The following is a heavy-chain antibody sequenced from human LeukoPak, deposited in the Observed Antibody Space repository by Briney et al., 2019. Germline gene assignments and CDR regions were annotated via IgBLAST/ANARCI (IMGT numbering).Heavy chain of an antibody. CDR1: GFTVNTNY. J-gene: IGHJ4*02. CDR2: IYSGGST. Sequence: PGGSLRLSCAASGFTVNTNYMSWVRQAPGKGLEWVSLIYSGGSTYYADSVKGRFTISRDNSKNTLYLQMDSLRAEDTAVYYCARAGSSGGFDYWGQGTLVTVSS. V-gene: IGHV3-53*01. D-gene: IGHD6-6*01. CDR3: ARAGSSGGFDY.